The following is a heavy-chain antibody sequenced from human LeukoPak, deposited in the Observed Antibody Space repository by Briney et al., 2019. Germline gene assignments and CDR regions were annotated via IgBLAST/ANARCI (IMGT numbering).Heavy chain of an antibody. CDR1: GYTFTTYW. V-gene: IGHV5-51*01. CDR2: IYPSDSDT. Sequence: GESLKISCKGSGYTFTTYWIAWVRQMPGKGLESMGIIYPSDSDTRYSPSFQGQVTISADKSISTAYLQWSSLKASDTAIYYCARLRYYSDDAFDIWGQGTKVTVSS. J-gene: IGHJ3*02. D-gene: IGHD3-9*01. CDR3: ARLRYYSDDAFDI.